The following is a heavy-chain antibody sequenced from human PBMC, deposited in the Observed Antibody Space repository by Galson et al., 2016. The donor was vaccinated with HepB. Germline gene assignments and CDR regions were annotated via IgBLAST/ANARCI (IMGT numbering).Heavy chain of an antibody. J-gene: IGHJ1*01. CDR2: INYSGNT. D-gene: IGHD5-12*01. CDR1: GVSISSYF. Sequence: SETLSLTCTVSGVSISSYFWNWIRQPPGKGLEWIGYINYSGNTNYNPSLKSRVTISGDTSKNQFSLKLRSVTTADTAVYYCATVGYRGRVQHWGQGTLVTVSS. CDR3: ATVGYRGRVQH. V-gene: IGHV4-59*01.